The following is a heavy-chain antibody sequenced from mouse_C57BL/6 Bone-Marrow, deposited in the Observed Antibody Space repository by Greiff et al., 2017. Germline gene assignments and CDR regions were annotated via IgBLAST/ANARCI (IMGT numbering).Heavy chain of an antibody. CDR3: ARGTVVATFYWYFDV. CDR2: ISSGSSTI. Sequence: EVKLVESGGGLVKPGGSLKLSCAASGFTFSDYGMHWVRQAPEKGLEWVAYISSGSSTIYYADTVKGRFTISRDNANNTLFLQMTSLRSEDTAMYYCARGTVVATFYWYFDVWGTGTTVTVSS. V-gene: IGHV5-17*01. CDR1: GFTFSDYG. J-gene: IGHJ1*03. D-gene: IGHD1-1*01.